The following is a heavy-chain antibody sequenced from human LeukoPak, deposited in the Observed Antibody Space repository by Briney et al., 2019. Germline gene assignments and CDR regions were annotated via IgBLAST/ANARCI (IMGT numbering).Heavy chain of an antibody. CDR1: GFTFSSYA. Sequence: TGRSLRLSCAASGFTFSSYAMHWVRQAPGKGLEWVAVISYDGSNKYYADSVKGRFTISRDNSKNTLYLQMNSLRAEDTAVYYCARDRRYYYGSGSSYDYWGQGTLVTVSS. J-gene: IGHJ4*02. V-gene: IGHV3-30*04. D-gene: IGHD3-10*01. CDR3: ARDRRYYYGSGSSYDY. CDR2: ISYDGSNK.